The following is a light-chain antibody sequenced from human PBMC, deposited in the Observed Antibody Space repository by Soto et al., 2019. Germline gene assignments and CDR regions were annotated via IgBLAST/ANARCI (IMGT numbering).Light chain of an antibody. V-gene: IGKV1-5*03. CDR3: QQYNTYPLT. Sequence: ASQSISTWLAGYQQKPGKAPKLLIYKASNLEGGVSSRFSGSGSGTEFNITISSLQPDDFATYYCQQYNTYPLTFGGGTTVEIK. J-gene: IGKJ4*01. CDR2: KAS. CDR1: QSISTW.